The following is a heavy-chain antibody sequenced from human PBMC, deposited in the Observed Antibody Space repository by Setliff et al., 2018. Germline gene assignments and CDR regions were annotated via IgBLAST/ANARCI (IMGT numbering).Heavy chain of an antibody. J-gene: IGHJ4*02. Sequence: SETLSLTCTVSGGSISSGGYYWTWIRQHPGKGLEWIGYIYETGTTYYNPSLKSRFTISIDTSKNQFSLKLSSVTAADTAVYYCARVDNFWSGPTDYWGQGTLVTVSS. CDR1: GGSISSGGYY. V-gene: IGHV4-31*03. D-gene: IGHD3-3*01. CDR2: IYETGTT. CDR3: ARVDNFWSGPTDY.